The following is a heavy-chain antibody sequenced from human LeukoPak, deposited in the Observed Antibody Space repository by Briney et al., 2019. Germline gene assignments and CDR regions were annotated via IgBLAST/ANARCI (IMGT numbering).Heavy chain of an antibody. CDR3: AREVGTPQAFDI. Sequence: PGGSLRLSCAASGFSFRSYAMHWVRQAPGKGLEWVANIKQDGSEKYYVDSVKGRFTISRDNAKNSQYLQMNSLKAEDTAIYYCAREVGTPQAFDIWGQGTMVTVSS. D-gene: IGHD1-26*01. V-gene: IGHV3-7*01. J-gene: IGHJ3*02. CDR2: IKQDGSEK. CDR1: GFSFRSYA.